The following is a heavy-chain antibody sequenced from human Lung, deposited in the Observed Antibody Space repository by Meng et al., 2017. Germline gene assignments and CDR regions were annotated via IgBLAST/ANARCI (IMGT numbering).Heavy chain of an antibody. CDR1: GGSFSDYY. V-gene: IGHV4-34*01. CDR2: INHSGST. J-gene: IGHJ4*02. CDR3: ARGPTTMAHDFDY. Sequence: QVHHKRWGAGLLKPSETRSLTAVVSGGSFSDYYWGWIRQPPGKGLEWIGEINHSGSTNYNPSLESRAIISVDTSQNNLSLKLSSVTAADSAVYYCARGPTTMAHDFDYWGQGTLVTVSS. D-gene: IGHD4-11*01.